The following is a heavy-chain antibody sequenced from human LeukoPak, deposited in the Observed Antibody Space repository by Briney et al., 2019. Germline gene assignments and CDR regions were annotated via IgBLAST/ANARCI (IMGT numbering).Heavy chain of an antibody. J-gene: IGHJ4*02. V-gene: IGHV4-59*01. Sequence: ETLSLTCTVSGGSLSSYYWSWMRQPPGKGVEWIGYIYYSGTTTYNPSLKSRFTIPVDTSKTPFSLKLSSVTAADTAVYYCARGGATRAYYFNSWGQGTLVTVSS. CDR1: GGSLSSYY. CDR3: ARGGATRAYYFNS. CDR2: IYYSGTT. D-gene: IGHD5-12*01.